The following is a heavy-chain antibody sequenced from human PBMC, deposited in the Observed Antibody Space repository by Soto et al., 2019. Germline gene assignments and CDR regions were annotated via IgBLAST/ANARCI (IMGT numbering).Heavy chain of an antibody. Sequence: QVHLVQSGAEVKKPGASVKVSCQGSGYAFTTYGITWVRQAPGQGLEWMGWISAHNGNTNYAQKLQGRVTVTRDTSTSTAYTELRGLRCGDTAVYYCARGRYGDYWGQGALVTVSS. V-gene: IGHV1-18*01. CDR2: ISAHNGNT. CDR1: GYAFTTYG. CDR3: ARGRYGDY. D-gene: IGHD1-1*01. J-gene: IGHJ4*02.